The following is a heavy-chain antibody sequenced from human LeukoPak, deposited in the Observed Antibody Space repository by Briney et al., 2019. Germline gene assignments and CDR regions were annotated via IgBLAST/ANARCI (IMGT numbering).Heavy chain of an antibody. CDR2: IYHSGST. CDR3: ARGPITMVRGVNLYFDY. V-gene: IGHV4-38-2*02. CDR1: GYSISSNYY. D-gene: IGHD3-10*01. J-gene: IGHJ4*02. Sequence: SETLSLTCTVSGYSISSNYYWGWIRQPPGKGLEWIGSIYHSGSTYYNPSLKSRVTISVDTSKNQFSLKLSSVTAADTAVYYCARGPITMVRGVNLYFDYWGQGTLVTVSS.